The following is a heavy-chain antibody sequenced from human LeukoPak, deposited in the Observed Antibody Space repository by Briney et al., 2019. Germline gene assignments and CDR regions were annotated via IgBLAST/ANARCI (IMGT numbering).Heavy chain of an antibody. CDR3: AREEKATDYFDY. V-gene: IGHV1-69*13. CDR1: RGTFSSYA. Sequence: SVTVSCQASRGTFSSYAIIWVRQAPGQGLEWMGGIIPIFGTANYAQKFQGRVTITADESTSTAYMELSGLRSDDTAVYYCAREEKATDYFDYWGQGTLVTVSS. J-gene: IGHJ4*02. CDR2: IIPIFGTA. D-gene: IGHD5-24*01.